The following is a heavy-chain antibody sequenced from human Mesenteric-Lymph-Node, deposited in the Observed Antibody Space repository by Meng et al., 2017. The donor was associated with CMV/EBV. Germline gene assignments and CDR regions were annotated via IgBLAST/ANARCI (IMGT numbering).Heavy chain of an antibody. CDR3: ARAPGSMATLSS. CDR2: ISGSGGTT. CDR1: GLMFSSYA. Sequence: GESLKISCAASGLMFSSYAMSWVRQAPGKGLEWVSVISGSGGTTYYADSVQGRFTISRDNSKNTLYLQMNSLRVEDTAVYYCARAPGSMATLSSWGQGTLVTVSS. V-gene: IGHV3-23*01. J-gene: IGHJ4*02. D-gene: IGHD6-6*01.